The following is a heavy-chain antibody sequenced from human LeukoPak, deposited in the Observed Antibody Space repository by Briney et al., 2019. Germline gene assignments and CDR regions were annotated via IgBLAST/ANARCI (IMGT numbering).Heavy chain of an antibody. D-gene: IGHD3-22*01. CDR2: ISYDGSNK. CDR1: GFTFSSYA. CDR3: ARDHYDSRAYYYVGYY. Sequence: PGGSLRLSCAASGFTFSSYAMHWVRLAPGKGLEWVAVISYDGSNKYYADSVKGRFTISRDNSKNTLFLQMNSLRAEDTAVFYCARDHYDSRAYYYVGYYWGQGTLVTVSS. V-gene: IGHV3-30*04. J-gene: IGHJ4*02.